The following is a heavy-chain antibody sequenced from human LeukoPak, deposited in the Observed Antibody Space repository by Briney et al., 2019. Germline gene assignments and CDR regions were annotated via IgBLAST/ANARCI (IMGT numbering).Heavy chain of an antibody. D-gene: IGHD2-15*01. CDR3: ARNAVVVGSAFDI. CDR1: GYTFTSYY. J-gene: IGHJ3*02. Sequence: GASVKVSCKASGYTFTSYYMHWVRQAPGQGLEWMGIINPSGGSTSYAQKFQGRVTMTRDTSTSTVYMELSSLRSEDTAVHYCARNAVVVGSAFDIWGQGTMVTVSS. V-gene: IGHV1-46*01. CDR2: INPSGGST.